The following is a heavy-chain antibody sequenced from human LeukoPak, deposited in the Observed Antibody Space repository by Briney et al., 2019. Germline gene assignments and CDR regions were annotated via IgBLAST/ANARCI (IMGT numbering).Heavy chain of an antibody. CDR2: ISPGGETP. Sequence: GGSLRLSCAASGFAFKNYGMDWVRQAPGKGLEWVSGISPGGETPYYADSVRGRFTISRDNSKNTMYLQMNSLRVEDTAVYYCAQDRAWIEFYFWGQGTLVTVSS. V-gene: IGHV3-23*01. CDR3: AQDRAWIEFYF. D-gene: IGHD5-12*01. CDR1: GFAFKNYG. J-gene: IGHJ4*02.